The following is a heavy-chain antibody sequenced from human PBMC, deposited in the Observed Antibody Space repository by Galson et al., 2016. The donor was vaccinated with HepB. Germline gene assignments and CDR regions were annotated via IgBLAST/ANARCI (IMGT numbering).Heavy chain of an antibody. CDR1: EFSFSDAW. J-gene: IGHJ4*01. Sequence: SLRLSCAASEFSFSDAWMSWFRRAPGKGLEWVGRIKSRSDGGTTDYAAPVKGRFTISRDDLKNTPYLQMSSLKTEDTAIYYCTTDEGDSSRFYNFDYWGHGTLVTVSS. D-gene: IGHD6-13*01. CDR2: IKSRSDGGTT. V-gene: IGHV3-15*01. CDR3: TTDEGDSSRFYNFDY.